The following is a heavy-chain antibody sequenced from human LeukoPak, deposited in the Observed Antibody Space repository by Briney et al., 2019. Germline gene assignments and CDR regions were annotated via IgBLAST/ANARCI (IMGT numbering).Heavy chain of an antibody. CDR2: IFYSGST. CDR3: ARYSGWPQAPMYYFDY. CDR1: GGSISSGGYD. D-gene: IGHD6-19*01. J-gene: IGHJ4*02. Sequence: PSETLSLTCTVAGGSISSGGYDWAWIRQPPGKGLECIGSIFYSGSTYYNPYLKSRVTISVDTSENQFSLKLSSVTAADTAVYYCARYSGWPQAPMYYFDYWGQGTLVTVSS. V-gene: IGHV4-39*01.